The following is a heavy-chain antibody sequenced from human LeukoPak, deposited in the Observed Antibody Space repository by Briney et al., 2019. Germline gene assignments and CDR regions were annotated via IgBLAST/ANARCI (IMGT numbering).Heavy chain of an antibody. Sequence: SETLSLTCTVSGGSISSYYWSWIRQPPGKGLEWIGYIYYSGSTNYNPSLKSRVTISVDTSKNQFSLKLSSVTAADTAVYYCARGKYSSSWFLHNWFDPWGQGTLVTVSS. D-gene: IGHD6-13*01. V-gene: IGHV4-59*12. CDR2: IYYSGST. CDR1: GGSISSYY. J-gene: IGHJ5*02. CDR3: ARGKYSSSWFLHNWFDP.